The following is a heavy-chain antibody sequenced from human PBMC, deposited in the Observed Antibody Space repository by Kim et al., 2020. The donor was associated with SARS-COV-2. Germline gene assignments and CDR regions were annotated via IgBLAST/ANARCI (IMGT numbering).Heavy chain of an antibody. Sequence: YDADPVKGRFTISRDNSKHPLYLQMNSMRAEDTAVYYCAKLFRTWELQVYWGQGTLVTVSS. CDR3: AKLFRTWELQVY. D-gene: IGHD1-26*01. V-gene: IGHV3-23*01. J-gene: IGHJ4*02.